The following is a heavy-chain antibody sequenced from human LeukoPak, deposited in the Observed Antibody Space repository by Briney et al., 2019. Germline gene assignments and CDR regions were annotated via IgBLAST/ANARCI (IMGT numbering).Heavy chain of an antibody. D-gene: IGHD3-3*01. Sequence: GSSVKVSCKASGGTFSSYAISWVRQAPGQGLEWMGGIIPIFGTANYAQKFQGRVTITTDESTSTAYMELSSLRSEDTAVYYCARDWSGYYVTGYNWFDPWGQGTLVTVSS. J-gene: IGHJ5*02. CDR2: IIPIFGTA. CDR3: ARDWSGYYVTGYNWFDP. V-gene: IGHV1-69*05. CDR1: GGTFSSYA.